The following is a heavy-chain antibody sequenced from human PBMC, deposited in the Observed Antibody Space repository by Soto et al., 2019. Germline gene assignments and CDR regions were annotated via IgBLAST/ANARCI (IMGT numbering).Heavy chain of an antibody. CDR2: IKQDGSEK. V-gene: IGHV3-7*01. D-gene: IGHD2-2*01. J-gene: IGHJ4*01. CDR1: GFTFSSYW. Sequence: GGSLRLSCAASGFTFSSYWMSWVRQAPGKGLEWVANIKQDGSEKYYVDSVKGRFTISRDNAKNSLYLQMNSLRAEDTAVYYCSGPQRYCGSTSCYADYWGQGTLVTVSS. CDR3: SGPQRYCGSTSCYADY.